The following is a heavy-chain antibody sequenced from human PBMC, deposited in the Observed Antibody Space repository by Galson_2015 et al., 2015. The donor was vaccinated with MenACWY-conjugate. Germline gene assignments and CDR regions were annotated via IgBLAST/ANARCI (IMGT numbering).Heavy chain of an antibody. CDR1: GFIVSSYW. CDR3: ARVPGYSYGYYDW. CDR2: INEDGGEK. V-gene: IGHV3-7*05. D-gene: IGHD5-18*01. Sequence: SLRLSCAASGFIVSSYWTSWVRQAPGKGPEWVGNINEDGGEKYYVDSVKGRFTISKDNAKNSVYLQMNSLRAEDTAVYYCARVPGYSYGYYDWWGQGTLVTVSS. J-gene: IGHJ4*02.